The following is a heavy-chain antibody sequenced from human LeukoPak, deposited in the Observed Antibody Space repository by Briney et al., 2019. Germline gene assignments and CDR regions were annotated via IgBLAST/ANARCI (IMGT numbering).Heavy chain of an antibody. CDR1: GFTFSSYW. V-gene: IGHV3-74*01. CDR2: INTDGSST. J-gene: IGHJ4*02. Sequence: QPGGSLRLSCAASGFTFSSYWMHWVRPAPGKGLVWVSRINTDGSSTTYADSVKGRFTISRDNAKSTLYLQMDSLRAEDTAVYYCGRGPPFDQAIDYWGQGTLVTVSS. CDR3: GRGPPFDQAIDY. D-gene: IGHD2/OR15-2a*01.